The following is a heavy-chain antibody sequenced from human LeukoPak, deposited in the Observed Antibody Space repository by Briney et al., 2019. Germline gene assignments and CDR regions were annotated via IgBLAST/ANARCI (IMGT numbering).Heavy chain of an antibody. CDR3: ARGLYSYAIN. V-gene: IGHV4-59*12. D-gene: IGHD3-16*01. Sequence: SETLSLTCTVSGGSISGYYWSWIRQPPGKGLVWIGYIYDSGSTNYNPSLKSRVTMSVDTSKNQLSLKLRSVTAADTAVYYCARGLYSYAINWGQGTLVTVSS. CDR1: GGSISGYY. CDR2: IYDSGST. J-gene: IGHJ4*02.